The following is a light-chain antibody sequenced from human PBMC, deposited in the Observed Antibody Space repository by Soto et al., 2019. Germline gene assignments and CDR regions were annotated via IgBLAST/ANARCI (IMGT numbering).Light chain of an antibody. CDR3: QQYNNLHPS. J-gene: IGKJ1*01. Sequence: EIVINKSPTNLSVTPEKRATLSCRASQSVSSNLAWYQQKPGQAPRLLIYGASTRATGIPARFSSSGSGTEFTLTISSLQSEDFAIYYCQQYNNLHPSFGQETRWIS. CDR1: QSVSSN. V-gene: IGKV3-15*01. CDR2: GAS.